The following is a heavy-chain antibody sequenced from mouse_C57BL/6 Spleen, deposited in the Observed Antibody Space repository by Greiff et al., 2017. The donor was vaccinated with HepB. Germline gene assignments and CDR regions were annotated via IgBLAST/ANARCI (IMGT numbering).Heavy chain of an antibody. Sequence: ESGAELARPGASVKLSCKASGYTFTSYGISWVKQRTGQGLEWIGEIYPRSGNTYYNEKFKGKATLTADKSSSTAYMELRSLTSEDSAVYFCARPFHITTVVATPFAYWGQGTLVTVSA. J-gene: IGHJ3*01. CDR1: GYTFTSYG. D-gene: IGHD1-1*01. V-gene: IGHV1-81*01. CDR2: IYPRSGNT. CDR3: ARPFHITTVVATPFAY.